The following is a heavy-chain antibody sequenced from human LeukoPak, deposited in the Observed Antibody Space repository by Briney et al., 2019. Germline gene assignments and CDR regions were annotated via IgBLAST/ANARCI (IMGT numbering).Heavy chain of an antibody. V-gene: IGHV3-23*01. D-gene: IGHD1-20*01. Sequence: GGSLRLSCAASGFTFSAYAMSWVRQAPGKGPEWVSFIGGSGVSTWYADSVKGRFTFSRDNSKNTLYLQMNSLRAEDTAIYYCAKVITGAPPWRGAFDIWSPGTMVAVSS. J-gene: IGHJ3*02. CDR1: GFTFSAYA. CDR3: AKVITGAPPWRGAFDI. CDR2: IGGSGVST.